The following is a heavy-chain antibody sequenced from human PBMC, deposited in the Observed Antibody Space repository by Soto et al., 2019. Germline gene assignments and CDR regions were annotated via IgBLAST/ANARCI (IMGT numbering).Heavy chain of an antibody. CDR3: ARGGVQTIFGVVNYYYYMDV. CDR1: GFTFSSYG. CDR2: IWYDGSNK. J-gene: IGHJ6*03. D-gene: IGHD3-3*01. V-gene: IGHV3-33*01. Sequence: PGGSLRLSCAASGFTFSSYGMHWVRQAPGKGLEWVAVIWYDGSNKYYADSVKGRFTISRDNSKNTLYLQMNSLRAEDTAVYYCARGGVQTIFGVVNYYYYMDVWGKGTTVTVSS.